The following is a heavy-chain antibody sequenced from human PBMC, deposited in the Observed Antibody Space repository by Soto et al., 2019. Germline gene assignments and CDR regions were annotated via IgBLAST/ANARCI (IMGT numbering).Heavy chain of an antibody. V-gene: IGHV1-3*01. CDR1: GYTFTSSA. Sequence: ASVQVSFTASGYTFTSSAMHLVRQAPGQRLEWMGWINAGNGNTKYSQKFQGRVTITRDTSASTAYMELSSLRSEDTAVYYCARGPNPYYFDYWGQGTLVTVSS. J-gene: IGHJ4*02. CDR2: INAGNGNT. CDR3: ARGPNPYYFDY.